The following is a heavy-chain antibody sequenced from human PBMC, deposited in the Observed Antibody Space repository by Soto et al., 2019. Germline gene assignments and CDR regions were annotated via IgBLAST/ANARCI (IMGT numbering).Heavy chain of an antibody. V-gene: IGHV1-3*01. CDR3: ARDRSSSWYGVLKNNWFDP. D-gene: IGHD6-13*01. Sequence: ASVKVSCKASGYTFTSYAMHWVRQAPGQRLEWMGWINAGNGNTKYSQKFQGRVTITRDTSASTAYMELSSLRSEDTAVYYCARDRSSSWYGVLKNNWFDPWGQGTLVTVSS. CDR1: GYTFTSYA. CDR2: INAGNGNT. J-gene: IGHJ5*02.